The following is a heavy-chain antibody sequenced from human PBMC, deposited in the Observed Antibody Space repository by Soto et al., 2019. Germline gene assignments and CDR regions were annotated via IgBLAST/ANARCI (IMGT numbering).Heavy chain of an antibody. CDR2: ISYDGNNK. J-gene: IGHJ4*02. V-gene: IGHV3-30*03. CDR3: ATSRGYYFDSSGAGTFDY. CDR1: GFTFSKYG. D-gene: IGHD3-22*01. Sequence: GGSLRLSCAASGFTFSKYGMHWVRQAPGKGLEWVAIISYDGNNKYYADSVKGRFTISRDNSKNTLYLQMISLRAEDTAVYYCATSRGYYFDSSGAGTFDYWGQGTLVTSPQ.